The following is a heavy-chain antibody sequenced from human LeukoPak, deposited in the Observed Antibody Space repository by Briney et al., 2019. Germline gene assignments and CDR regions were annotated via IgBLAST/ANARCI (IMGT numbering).Heavy chain of an antibody. D-gene: IGHD2-15*01. V-gene: IGHV3-73*01. Sequence: GGSLKLSCAASGFTFSGSAMHWVRQASGKGLEWVGRIRSKANNYATAYAASVKGRFTITRDDSKNTAYLQMNSLKTEDTAVYYCTVVHGTYFDYWGQGTLVTVSS. CDR2: IRSKANNYAT. CDR1: GFTFSGSA. J-gene: IGHJ4*02. CDR3: TVVHGTYFDY.